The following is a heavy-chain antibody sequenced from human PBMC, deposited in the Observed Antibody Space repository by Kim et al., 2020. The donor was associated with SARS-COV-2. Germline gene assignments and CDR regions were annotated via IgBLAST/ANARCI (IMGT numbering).Heavy chain of an antibody. CDR3: LSFYYGSGSRFDP. Sequence: SNPALKSRVTISVDTSKNQFSLKLSSVTAADTAVYYCLSFYYGSGSRFDPWGQGTLVTVSS. J-gene: IGHJ5*02. D-gene: IGHD3-10*01. V-gene: IGHV4-39*07.